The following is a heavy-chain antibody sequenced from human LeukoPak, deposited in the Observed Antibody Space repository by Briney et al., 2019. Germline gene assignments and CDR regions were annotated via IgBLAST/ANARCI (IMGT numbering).Heavy chain of an antibody. CDR1: GYTFTSYG. J-gene: IGHJ4*02. Sequence: ASVKVSCKASGYTFTSYGISWVRQAPGKGLEWMGGFDPEDGEAIYAQKFQGRVTMTEDTSTDTAYMELSSLRSEDTAVYYCATRAPGATLDYWGQGTLVTVSS. V-gene: IGHV1-24*01. CDR3: ATRAPGATLDY. D-gene: IGHD1-26*01. CDR2: FDPEDGEA.